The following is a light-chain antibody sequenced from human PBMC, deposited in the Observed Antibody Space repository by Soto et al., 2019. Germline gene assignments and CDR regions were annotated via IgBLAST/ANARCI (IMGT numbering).Light chain of an antibody. CDR1: NSNIGSNP. V-gene: IGLV1-44*01. Sequence: QSVLTQPPSASGTPGQRVTISCSGSNSNIGSNPVHWYQQFPGTAPKVLIYSNYQRPSGVPDRFSGSKSGTSASLAISGLQSEDEADYYCAARDDRLSDLLFGGGTKVTV. CDR2: SNY. CDR3: AARDDRLSDLL. J-gene: IGLJ2*01.